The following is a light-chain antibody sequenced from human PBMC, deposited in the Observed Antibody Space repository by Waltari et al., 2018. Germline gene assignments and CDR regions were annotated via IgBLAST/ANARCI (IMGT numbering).Light chain of an antibody. J-gene: IGKJ1*01. CDR3: QHYLRLPVA. CDR2: GVS. V-gene: IGKV3-20*01. CDR1: QGLNRA. Sequence: EIVLTQSPDTLSLSPGERATLSCRASQGLNRALAWYQQKPGQAPRLLSYGVSTRATGIPDRFSGSGSGADFSLTITRLEPEDFAVYYCQHYLRLPVAFGQGTKVDIK.